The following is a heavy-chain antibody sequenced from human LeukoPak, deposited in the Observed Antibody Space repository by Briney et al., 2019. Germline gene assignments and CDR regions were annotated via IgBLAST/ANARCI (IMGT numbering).Heavy chain of an antibody. Sequence: YXWSXXRQPPGRGLEGIGYIYTSGSTNYNPSLESRVTISVDTSKNQFSLDLGSVTAADTAVYYCARQKCTSTSCLTKNAFDIWGQGTMVTVSS. CDR2: IYTSGST. D-gene: IGHD2-2*01. J-gene: IGHJ3*02. CDR1: YX. V-gene: IGHV4-4*09. CDR3: ARQKCTSTSCLTKNAFDI.